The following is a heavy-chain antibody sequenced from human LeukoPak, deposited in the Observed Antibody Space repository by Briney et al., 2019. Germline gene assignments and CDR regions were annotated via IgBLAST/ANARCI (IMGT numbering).Heavy chain of an antibody. CDR1: GYSFTSYW. CDR3: ARLFSSTSYEDPNYYYYYMDV. J-gene: IGHJ6*03. D-gene: IGHD2-2*01. CDR2: IYPGDSDT. V-gene: IGHV5-51*01. Sequence: GESLKISCKGSGYSFTSYWIGWVRQMPGKGLEWMGIIYPGDSDTRYGPSFQGQVTISADKSISTAYLQWSSLKASDTAMYYCARLFSSTSYEDPNYYYYYMDVWGKGTTVTVSS.